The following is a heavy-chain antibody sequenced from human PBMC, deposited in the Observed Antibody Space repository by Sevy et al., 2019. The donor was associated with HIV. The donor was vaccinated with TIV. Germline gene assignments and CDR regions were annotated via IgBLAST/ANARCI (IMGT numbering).Heavy chain of an antibody. CDR1: GFTFSSYG. J-gene: IGHJ6*02. CDR3: AKDRRGSDGSGSYYNVHYYYGMDV. D-gene: IGHD3-10*01. Sequence: GGSLRLSCAASGFTFSSYGMHWVRLAPGKGLEWVAVISYDGSNKYYADSVKGRFTISRDNSKNTLYLQMNSLRAEDTAVYYCAKDRRGSDGSGSYYNVHYYYGMDVWGQGTTVTVSS. V-gene: IGHV3-30*18. CDR2: ISYDGSNK.